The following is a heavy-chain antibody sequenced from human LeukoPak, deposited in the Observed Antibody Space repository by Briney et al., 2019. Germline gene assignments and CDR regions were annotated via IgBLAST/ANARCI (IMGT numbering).Heavy chain of an antibody. D-gene: IGHD2-15*01. CDR2: IKQDGSEK. Sequence: GGSLRLSCAASGFTFSSYWMSWVRQAPGKGLEWVANIKQDGSEKYYVDSVKGRFTISRDNAKNSLYLQMNSLRAEDTAVYYCARVPHCSGGSCYLHYYYMDVWGKGTTVTISS. J-gene: IGHJ6*03. CDR1: GFTFSSYW. CDR3: ARVPHCSGGSCYLHYYYMDV. V-gene: IGHV3-7*01.